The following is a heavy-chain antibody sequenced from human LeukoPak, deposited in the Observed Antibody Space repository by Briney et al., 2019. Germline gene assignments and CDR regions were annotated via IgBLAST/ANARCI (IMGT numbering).Heavy chain of an antibody. D-gene: IGHD3-22*01. J-gene: IGHJ4*02. Sequence: GGSPRLSCAVSGLTFSSSWMDWVRQAPGKGLEWVSAISGSGGSTYYADSVKGRFTISRDNSKNTLYLQMNSLRAEDTAVYYCAKADYYDSSGYYYWGQGTLVTVSS. CDR3: AKADYYDSSGYYY. CDR2: ISGSGGST. V-gene: IGHV3-23*01. CDR1: GLTFSSSW.